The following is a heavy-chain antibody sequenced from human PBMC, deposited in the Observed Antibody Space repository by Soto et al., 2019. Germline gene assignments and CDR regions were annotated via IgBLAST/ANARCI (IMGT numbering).Heavy chain of an antibody. Sequence: PSETLSLTCAVSGGSVSSGSYYWSWIRQPPGKGLEWIGYIYYSGSTNYNPSLKSRVTISVDTSKNQFSLKLSSVTAADTAVYYCASVFMRWDIWSGSNWFDPWGQGTLVTVSS. CDR3: ASVFMRWDIWSGSNWFDP. CDR1: GGSVSSGSYY. V-gene: IGHV4-61*01. D-gene: IGHD3-3*01. CDR2: IYYSGST. J-gene: IGHJ5*02.